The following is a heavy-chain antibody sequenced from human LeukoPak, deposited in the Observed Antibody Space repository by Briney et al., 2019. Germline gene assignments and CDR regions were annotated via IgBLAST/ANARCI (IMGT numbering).Heavy chain of an antibody. Sequence: GGSLRLSCAASGFTFSSYSMNWVRQAPGKGLEWVSYISSSSSTIYYADSVKGRFTISRDNAKNSLYLQMNSLRAEDTAVYYCARDFSLWFGELSYNADYWGQGTLVTVSS. J-gene: IGHJ4*02. CDR1: GFTFSSYS. CDR2: ISSSSSTI. CDR3: ARDFSLWFGELSYNADY. V-gene: IGHV3-48*01. D-gene: IGHD3-10*01.